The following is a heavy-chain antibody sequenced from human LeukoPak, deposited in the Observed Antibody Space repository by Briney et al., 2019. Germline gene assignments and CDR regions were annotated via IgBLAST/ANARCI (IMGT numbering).Heavy chain of an antibody. V-gene: IGHV4-38-2*02. D-gene: IGHD6-6*01. J-gene: IGHJ4*02. CDR2: IYHSGST. CDR3: ARETVIAARPADY. Sequence: SETLSLTCTVSGYSISSGYYWGWIRQPPGKGLEWIGTIYHSGSTYYNPSLKSRVTISVDTSKNQFSLKLSSVTAADTAVYYCARETVIAARPADYWGQGTLVTVSS. CDR1: GYSISSGYY.